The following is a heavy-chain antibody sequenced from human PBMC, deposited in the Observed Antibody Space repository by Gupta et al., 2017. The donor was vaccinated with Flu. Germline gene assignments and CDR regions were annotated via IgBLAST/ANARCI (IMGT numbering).Heavy chain of an antibody. CDR3: ARDLDFSGRYSSFYD. Sequence: QAPGQGPEWMGWINPSNGATKSAEKFQGKLILTRDTSISTLYMELSSLKTDDTAVYFCARDLDFSGRYSSFYDWGQGTLVTVSA. J-gene: IGHJ4*02. CDR2: INPSNGAT. V-gene: IGHV1-2*02. D-gene: IGHD1-26*01.